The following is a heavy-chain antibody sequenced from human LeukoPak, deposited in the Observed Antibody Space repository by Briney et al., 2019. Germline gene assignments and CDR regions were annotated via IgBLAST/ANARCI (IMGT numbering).Heavy chain of an antibody. Sequence: GGSLRLSCAASGFTVSSNYMSWVRQAPGKGLEWVGRIKSKTDGGTTDYAAPVKGRFTISRDDSKNTLYLQMNSLKTEDTAVYYCTTDPEVRIAVAGTRSYYFDYWGQGTLVTVSS. CDR2: IKSKTDGGTT. CDR3: TTDPEVRIAVAGTRSYYFDY. D-gene: IGHD6-19*01. V-gene: IGHV3-15*01. J-gene: IGHJ4*02. CDR1: GFTVSSNY.